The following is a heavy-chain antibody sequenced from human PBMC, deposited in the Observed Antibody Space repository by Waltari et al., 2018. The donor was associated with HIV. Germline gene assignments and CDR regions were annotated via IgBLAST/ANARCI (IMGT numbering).Heavy chain of an antibody. J-gene: IGHJ4*02. CDR3: ARSLYYDFWSAYPPDY. CDR2: VSSDGNST. D-gene: IGHD3-3*01. CDR1: GFTTSSHW. Sequence: ELKLVDSGGRLVQPGGSLRLSCVAPGFTTSSHWMHWVRQAPGKGLVWIARVSSDGNSTVYADSVKGRFTISRDNAKNTLFLQMNSLRVEDTAVYFWARSLYYDFWSAYPPDYWGQGTRVTVSS. V-gene: IGHV3-74*03.